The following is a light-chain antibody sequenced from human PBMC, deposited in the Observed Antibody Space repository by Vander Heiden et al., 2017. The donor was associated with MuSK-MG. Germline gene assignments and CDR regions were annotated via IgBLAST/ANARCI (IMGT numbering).Light chain of an antibody. V-gene: IGLV1-40*01. CDR3: QSYDSSLSCYWV. CDR1: SSNIGAPYD. J-gene: IGLJ3*02. CDR2: GNR. Sequence: QSVLTQPPSVSGAPGQRVTISCTGSSSNIGAPYDVHWYQQLPGTAPKLLIYGNRNRPPGVPDRFSGSKSGTSASLAITGLQAEDEADYYCQSYDSSLSCYWVFGGGTKLTVL.